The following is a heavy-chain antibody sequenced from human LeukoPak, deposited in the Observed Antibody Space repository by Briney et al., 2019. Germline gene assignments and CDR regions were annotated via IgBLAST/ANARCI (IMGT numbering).Heavy chain of an antibody. CDR1: GFTFSSYA. J-gene: IGHJ4*02. V-gene: IGHV4-34*01. CDR3: ARDRYSSSRANFDY. Sequence: LRLSCAASGFTFSSYAMHWVRQPPGKGLEWIGEINHSGSTNYNPSLKSRVTISVDTSKNQFSLKLSSVTAADTAVYYCARDRYSSSRANFDYWGQGTLVTVSS. CDR2: INHSGST. D-gene: IGHD6-13*01.